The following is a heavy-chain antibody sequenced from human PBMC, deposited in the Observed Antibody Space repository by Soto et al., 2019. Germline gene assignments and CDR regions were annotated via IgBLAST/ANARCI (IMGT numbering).Heavy chain of an antibody. J-gene: IGHJ6*02. CDR2: IYHSGST. D-gene: IGHD3-3*01. CDR3: ARDETHDFWSGYYVYYYYGMDV. Sequence: ETLSLTCAVSGYSISSGYYWGWIRQPPGKGLEGIGSIYHSGSTYYNPSLKSRVTISVDTSKNQFSLKLSSVAAADTAVYYCARDETHDFWSGYYVYYYYGMDVWGQGTTVTVSS. CDR1: GYSISSGYY. V-gene: IGHV4-38-2*02.